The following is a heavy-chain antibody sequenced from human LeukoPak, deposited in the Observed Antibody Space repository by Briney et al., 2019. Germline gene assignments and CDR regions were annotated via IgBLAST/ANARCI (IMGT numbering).Heavy chain of an antibody. J-gene: IGHJ5*02. V-gene: IGHV4-39*07. Sequence: PSETLSLTCTVSGGSISSSSYYWGWIRQPPGKGLEWIGSIYYSGSTYYNPSLKSRVTISVDTPKNQFSLKLSSVTAADTAVYYCARDFEYYYGSGSYPRLNWFDPWGQGTLVTVSS. CDR2: IYYSGST. D-gene: IGHD3-10*01. CDR3: ARDFEYYYGSGSYPRLNWFDP. CDR1: GGSISSSSYY.